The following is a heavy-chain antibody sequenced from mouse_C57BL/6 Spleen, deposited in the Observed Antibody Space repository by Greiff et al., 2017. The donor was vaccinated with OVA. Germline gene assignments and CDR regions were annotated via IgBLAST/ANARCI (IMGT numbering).Heavy chain of an antibody. D-gene: IGHD2-5*01. V-gene: IGHV1-7*01. Sequence: VQLQQSGAELAKPGASVKLSCKASGYTFTSYWMHWVKQRPGQGLEWIGYINPSSGYTKYNQKFKDKATLTVDKSSSTAYMQLSSLTYEDSALYYCARESNYRGYFDVWGTGTTVTVSS. CDR1: GYTFTSYW. CDR3: ARESNYRGYFDV. J-gene: IGHJ1*03. CDR2: INPSSGYT.